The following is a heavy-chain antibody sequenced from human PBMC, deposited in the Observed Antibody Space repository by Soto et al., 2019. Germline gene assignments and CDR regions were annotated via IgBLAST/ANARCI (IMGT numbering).Heavy chain of an antibody. CDR1: GGTFSSYA. V-gene: IGHV1-69*13. CDR2: IIPIFGTA. D-gene: IGHD3-22*01. Sequence: SVKVSCKASGGTFSSYAISWVRQAPGQGLEWMGGIIPIFGTANYAQKFQGRVTITADESTSTAYMELSSLRSEDTAVYYCARVTTPSYYYDSSGPFDSWGQGTLVTVSS. J-gene: IGHJ5*01. CDR3: ARVTTPSYYYDSSGPFDS.